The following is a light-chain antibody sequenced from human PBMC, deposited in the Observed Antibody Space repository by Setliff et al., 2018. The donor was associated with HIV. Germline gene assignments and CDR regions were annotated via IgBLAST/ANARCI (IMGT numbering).Light chain of an antibody. V-gene: IGLV2-8*01. CDR1: SRDIGAYNQ. J-gene: IGLJ1*01. CDR3: SSYTTYSTYV. CDR2: DVN. Sequence: QSALTQPPSASGSPGQSVTISCTGTSRDIGAYNQISWYQQHPGKAPTLIIYDVNKRPSGVSYRFSGTKSGYTASLTVSGLQAEDEADYYCSSYTTYSTYVFGTGTKVTVL.